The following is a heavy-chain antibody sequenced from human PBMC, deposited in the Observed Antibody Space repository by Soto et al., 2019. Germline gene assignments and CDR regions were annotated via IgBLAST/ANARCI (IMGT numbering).Heavy chain of an antibody. J-gene: IGHJ6*03. D-gene: IGHD3-10*01. CDR3: ATGAPDYYCYYYMDV. Sequence: GGSLRLSCAASGFTFSSYGMHWVRQAPGKGLEWVAVISYDGSNKYYADSVKGRFTISRDNSKNTLYLQMNSLRAEDTAVYYCATGAPDYYCYYYMDVWGKGTTVTVSS. V-gene: IGHV3-30*03. CDR1: GFTFSSYG. CDR2: ISYDGSNK.